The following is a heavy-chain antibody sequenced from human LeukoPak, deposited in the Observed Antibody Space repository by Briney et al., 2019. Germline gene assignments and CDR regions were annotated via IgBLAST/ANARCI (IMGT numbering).Heavy chain of an antibody. D-gene: IGHD1-1*01. Sequence: SVKVSCKASGYTFTSYAISRVRQAPGQGLEWMGGIIPIFGTANYAQKFQGRVTITADESTSTAYMELSSLRSEDTAVYYCANRRRASRGYGMDVWGQGITVTVSS. CDR1: GYTFTSYA. V-gene: IGHV1-69*13. CDR3: ANRRRASRGYGMDV. J-gene: IGHJ6*02. CDR2: IIPIFGTA.